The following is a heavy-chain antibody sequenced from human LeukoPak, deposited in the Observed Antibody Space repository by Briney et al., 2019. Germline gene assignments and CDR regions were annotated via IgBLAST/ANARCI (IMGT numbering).Heavy chain of an antibody. CDR1: GYTFTSYA. Sequence: GASVKVSCKASGYTFTSYAMNWVRQAPGQGLEWMGWINTNTGNPTYAQGFTGRFVFSLDTSVSTAYLQISSLKAEDTAVYYCARVSSGWPSIHASDWYFDLWGRGTLVTVSS. D-gene: IGHD6-19*01. J-gene: IGHJ2*01. CDR2: INTNTGNP. V-gene: IGHV7-4-1*02. CDR3: ARVSSGWPSIHASDWYFDL.